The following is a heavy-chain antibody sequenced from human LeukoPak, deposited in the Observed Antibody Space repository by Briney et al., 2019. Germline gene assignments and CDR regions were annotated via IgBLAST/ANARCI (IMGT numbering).Heavy chain of an antibody. CDR1: GYTFTSDG. CDR3: ARGRGYCSSTSCQHTDY. D-gene: IGHD2-2*01. CDR2: ISAYNGNT. V-gene: IGHV1-18*01. J-gene: IGHJ4*02. Sequence: ASVTVPCKASGYTFTSDGISWVRQAPGQGREWMGWISAYNGNTNYAQKLQGRVTMTTDTSTSTAYMELRSLRSDDTAVYYCARGRGYCSSTSCQHTDYWGQGTLVTVSS.